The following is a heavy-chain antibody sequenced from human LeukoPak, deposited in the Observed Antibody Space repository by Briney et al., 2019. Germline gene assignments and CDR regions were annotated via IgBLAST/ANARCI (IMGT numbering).Heavy chain of an antibody. V-gene: IGHV3-9*01. CDR2: ISWNSGSI. J-gene: IGHJ4*02. Sequence: GGSLRLSCAASGFTFDGYAMHWVRQAPGKGLEWVSGISWNSGSIGYADSVKGRFTISRDNAKNSLYLQMNSLRAEDTALYYCAKVAVAGTGGFDYWGQGTLVTVSS. CDR3: AKVAVAGTGGFDY. CDR1: GFTFDGYA. D-gene: IGHD6-19*01.